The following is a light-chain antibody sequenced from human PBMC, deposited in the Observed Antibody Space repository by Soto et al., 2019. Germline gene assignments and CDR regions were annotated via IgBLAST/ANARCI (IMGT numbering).Light chain of an antibody. J-gene: IGKJ5*01. CDR2: GAS. Sequence: DIQMTQSPSSLSSCLLDIVTITCRASQSISSSLNWYQQKPGKAPKLLIYGASSLQSGVPSRFSGSGSGTDFTLTISSLQTEDFVSYYCQQSYSTITFGQGTRLEIK. V-gene: IGKV1-39*01. CDR3: QQSYSTIT. CDR1: QSISSS.